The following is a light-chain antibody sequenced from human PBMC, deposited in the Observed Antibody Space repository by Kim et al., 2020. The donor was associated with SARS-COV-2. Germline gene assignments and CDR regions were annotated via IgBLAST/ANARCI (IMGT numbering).Light chain of an antibody. CDR2: GKN. CDR3: QSRDSGGRVM. V-gene: IGLV3-19*01. J-gene: IGLJ3*02. Sequence: SSELTQDPAVSVALGQTVRITCQGDSLRNYYASWYQQKPRHAPVLVMYGKNDRPSGIPDRFSGSASGNTASLTISEAQAEDEADFYCQSRDSGGRVMFGGGTQLTVL. CDR1: SLRNYY.